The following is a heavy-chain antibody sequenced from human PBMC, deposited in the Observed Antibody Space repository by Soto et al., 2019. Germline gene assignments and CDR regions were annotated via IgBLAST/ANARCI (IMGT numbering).Heavy chain of an antibody. CDR1: GASFSGYY. J-gene: IGHJ4*02. D-gene: IGHD3-3*01. CDR3: ANTYYDFWSNSYMGYYFDY. Sequence: QVHLQQWGAGLLKPSETLSLTCAVYGASFSGYYWSWIRQPPGKGLEWIGEINHSGSTNYNPSLKSRVTISVDTSKHQFSLKVSSVTAADTAVYFCANTYYDFWSNSYMGYYFDYWGQGNLVTVSS. V-gene: IGHV4-34*01. CDR2: INHSGST.